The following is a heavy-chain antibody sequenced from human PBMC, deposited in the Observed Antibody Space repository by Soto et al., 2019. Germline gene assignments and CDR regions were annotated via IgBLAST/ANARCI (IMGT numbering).Heavy chain of an antibody. CDR1: GGSISSSSYY. CDR3: ASGWMAAFDN. D-gene: IGHD2-2*03. J-gene: IGHJ4*02. CDR2: IYYSGST. V-gene: IGHV4-39*07. Sequence: PSETLSLTCTVSGGSISSSSYYWGWTRQPPGKGLEWIGSIYYSGSTYYNPSLKRRVTISADTAKNQFSLRLTSLTAANTAVYYCASGWMAAFDNWGQGTLVTVSS.